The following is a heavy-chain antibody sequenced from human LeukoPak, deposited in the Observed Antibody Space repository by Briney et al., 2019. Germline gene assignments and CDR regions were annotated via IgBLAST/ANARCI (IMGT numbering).Heavy chain of an antibody. J-gene: IGHJ4*02. Sequence: PGRSLRLSCAASGFTFSSYAMHWVRQAPGKGLEWVAFISYDGSNEYYADSVKGRFTISRDNSKNSLFVQMNSLRAEDTAVYFCAKSRSGSANWALQIFDNWGQGTLVTVSS. V-gene: IGHV3-30-3*02. CDR3: AKSRSGSANWALQIFDN. D-gene: IGHD1-1*01. CDR1: GFTFSSYA. CDR2: ISYDGSNE.